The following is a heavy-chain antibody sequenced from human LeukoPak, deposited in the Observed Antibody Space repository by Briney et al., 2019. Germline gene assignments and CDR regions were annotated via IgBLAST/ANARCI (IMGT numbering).Heavy chain of an antibody. Sequence: GGSLRLSCAASGFTVSGNYMSWVRQAPGKGLEWVSVIYSGANTYYADSVRGRFTISRDNSNNTLYLQMNSLRSEDTAVYYCARNRPYDYWGQGTLVTVSS. J-gene: IGHJ4*02. CDR2: IYSGANT. CDR1: GFTVSGNY. CDR3: ARNRPYDY. V-gene: IGHV3-53*01. D-gene: IGHD2/OR15-2a*01.